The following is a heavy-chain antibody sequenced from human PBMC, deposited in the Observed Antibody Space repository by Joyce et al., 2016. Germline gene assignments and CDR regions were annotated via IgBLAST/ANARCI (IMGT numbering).Heavy chain of an antibody. D-gene: IGHD2-15*01. CDR2: IISMFGTP. Sequence: QVQLVQSGAEVKKPGSSVRVSCKASGGSFNNYAVNWVRQAPGQGLEWMGGIISMFGTPNYALRFQGRGTINADGSTNTAYMELSSLRSEDTAVYYCAAPEQSCRGGSCPNFCWGQGTLVTVSS. V-gene: IGHV1-69*12. CDR3: AAPEQSCRGGSCPNFC. J-gene: IGHJ4*02. CDR1: GGSFNNYA.